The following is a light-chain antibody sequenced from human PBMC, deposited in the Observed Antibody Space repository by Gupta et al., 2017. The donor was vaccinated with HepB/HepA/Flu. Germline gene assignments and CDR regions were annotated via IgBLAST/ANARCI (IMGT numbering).Light chain of an antibody. CDR1: KLGDKY. V-gene: IGLV3-1*01. J-gene: IGLJ1*01. CDR3: QTWDSRTAYV. CDR2: QDT. Sequence: SYELTQPPSVSVSPGQTASITCSGDKLGDKYACWYQLKPGQSPVLVIYQDTKRPSGIPERFSGSNSGDTATLTISGTQAMDEADYYCQTWDSRTAYVFGTGTKVTVL.